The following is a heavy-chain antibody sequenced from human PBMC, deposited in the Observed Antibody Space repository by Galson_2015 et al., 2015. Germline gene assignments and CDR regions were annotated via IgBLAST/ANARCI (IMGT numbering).Heavy chain of an antibody. D-gene: IGHD6-6*01. J-gene: IGHJ4*02. V-gene: IGHV4-34*01. Sequence: ETLSLTCAVYGGSFSGYYWSWIRQPPGKGLEWIGEINHSGSTNYNPSLKSRVTILVDTSKNQFSLKLSSVTAADTAVYYCARARSLIEYSSSCTFDYWGQGTLVTVSS. CDR3: ARARSLIEYSSSCTFDY. CDR1: GGSFSGYY. CDR2: INHSGST.